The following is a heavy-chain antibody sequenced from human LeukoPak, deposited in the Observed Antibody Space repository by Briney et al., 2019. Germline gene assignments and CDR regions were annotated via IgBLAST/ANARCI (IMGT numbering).Heavy chain of an antibody. J-gene: IGHJ1*01. D-gene: IGHD3-22*01. Sequence: GSSVKLSCKASGGTFSSYAISWVRQAPGQGLEWMGGIIPIFGTANYAQKFQGRVTITADESTSTAYMELSSLRSEDTAVYYCARASSYYYDSSGYPFQHWGQGTLVTVSS. CDR2: IIPIFGTA. V-gene: IGHV1-69*01. CDR3: ARASSYYYDSSGYPFQH. CDR1: GGTFSSYA.